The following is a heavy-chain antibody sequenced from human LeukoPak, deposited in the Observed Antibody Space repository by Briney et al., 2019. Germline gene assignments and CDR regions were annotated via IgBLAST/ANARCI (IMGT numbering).Heavy chain of an antibody. D-gene: IGHD3-22*01. J-gene: IGHJ4*02. CDR3: ARDLLYYYDSSGCPLDY. V-gene: IGHV3-66*01. CDR2: IYSGGST. CDR1: GFTVSSNY. Sequence: SGGSLRLSCAASGFTVSSNYMSWVRQAPGKGLEWVSVIYSGGSTYYADSVKGRFTISRDNSKNTLYLQMNSLRAEDTAVYYCARDLLYYYDSSGCPLDYWGQGTLVTVSS.